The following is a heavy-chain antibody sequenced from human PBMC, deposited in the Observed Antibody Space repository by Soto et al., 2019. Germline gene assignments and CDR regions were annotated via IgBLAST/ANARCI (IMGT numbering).Heavy chain of an antibody. CDR1: GFTFSIYS. CDR2: ISSTSSTK. D-gene: IGHD6-19*01. Sequence: GGSLSLACAASGFTFSIYSMNWVRQAPGKGLEWVSHISSTSSTKYYAGSVKGRFTISRDNAQNSLYLQMNSLRDEDTAVYFCARDQVAAPRLNYYGMDVWGQGTTVTVSS. CDR3: ARDQVAAPRLNYYGMDV. J-gene: IGHJ6*02. V-gene: IGHV3-48*02.